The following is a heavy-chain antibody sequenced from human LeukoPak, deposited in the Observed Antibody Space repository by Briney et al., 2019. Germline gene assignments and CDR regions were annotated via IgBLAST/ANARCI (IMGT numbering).Heavy chain of an antibody. J-gene: IGHJ4*02. CDR3: ARDRVYGDSPPFDY. D-gene: IGHD4-17*01. V-gene: IGHV1-3*01. CDR2: INAGNGNT. Sequence: ASVTVSCKASGYTFTSYAMHWVRQAPGQRLEWMGWINAGNGNTKYSQKFQGRVTITRDTSASTAYMELSSLRSEDTAVYYCARDRVYGDSPPFDYWGQGTLVTVSS. CDR1: GYTFTSYA.